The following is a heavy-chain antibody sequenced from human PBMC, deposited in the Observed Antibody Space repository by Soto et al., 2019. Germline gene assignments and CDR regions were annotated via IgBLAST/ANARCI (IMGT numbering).Heavy chain of an antibody. CDR2: IWYDGSNK. CDR3: AREWSSPDIAAAGTDAFDI. J-gene: IGHJ3*02. D-gene: IGHD6-13*01. V-gene: IGHV3-33*01. Sequence: GGSLRLSCAASGFTFSSYGMHWVRQAPGKGLEWVAVIWYDGSNKYYADSVKGRFTISRDNSKNTLYLQMNSLRAEDTAVYYCAREWSSPDIAAAGTDAFDIWGQGTMVTVSS. CDR1: GFTFSSYG.